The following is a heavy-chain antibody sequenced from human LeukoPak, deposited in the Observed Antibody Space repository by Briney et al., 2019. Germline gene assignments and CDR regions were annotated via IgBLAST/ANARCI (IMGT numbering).Heavy chain of an antibody. CDR1: GYTFTGYY. D-gene: IGHD3-22*01. CDR3: ARDGYYYDSSGYYRTYYFDY. J-gene: IGHJ4*02. Sequence: ASVKVSCKASGYTFTGYYMHWVRQAPGQGLEWMGWINPNSGGTNYEQKFQGRVTMTRDTSISTAYMELSRLRSDDTAVYYCARDGYYYDSSGYYRTYYFDYWGQGTLVTVSS. CDR2: INPNSGGT. V-gene: IGHV1-2*02.